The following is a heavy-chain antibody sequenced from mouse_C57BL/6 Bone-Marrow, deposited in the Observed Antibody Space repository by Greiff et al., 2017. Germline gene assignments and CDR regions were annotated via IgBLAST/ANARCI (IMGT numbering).Heavy chain of an antibody. J-gene: IGHJ1*03. CDR1: GYTFTDYY. CDR2: VNPYNGGT. Sequence: EVKLVESGPVLVKPGASVKMSCKASGYTFTDYYMNWVKQSHGKSLEWIGVVNPYNGGTSYNQKFKGKATLTVDKSSSTAYMELNSLTSEDSAVYYCARSPTPEGHFDVWGTGTTVTVSS. D-gene: IGHD3-3*01. CDR3: ARSPTPEGHFDV. V-gene: IGHV1-19*01.